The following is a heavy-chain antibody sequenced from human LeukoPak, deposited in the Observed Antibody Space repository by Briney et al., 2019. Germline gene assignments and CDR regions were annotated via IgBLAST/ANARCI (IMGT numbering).Heavy chain of an antibody. V-gene: IGHV4-39*01. CDR2: IYYRGST. J-gene: IGHJ3*02. Sequence: SETLTLTCTVSGGSISSSNIFWGWIRQPPGKGLEWIGSIYYRGSTYYKPSLKSRVTISVDTSKNQFSLELTSVTAADTAVYYCARLPNYYDSSAYNAFDIWGQGTMVTVSS. CDR1: GGSISSSNIF. D-gene: IGHD3-22*01. CDR3: ARLPNYYDSSAYNAFDI.